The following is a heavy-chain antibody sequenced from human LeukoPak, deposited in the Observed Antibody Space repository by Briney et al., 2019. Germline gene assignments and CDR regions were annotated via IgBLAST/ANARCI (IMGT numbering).Heavy chain of an antibody. CDR3: AREREYSSSWGNWFDP. CDR2: IIPIFGTA. CDR1: GGTFSSYA. V-gene: IGHV1-69*06. J-gene: IGHJ5*02. D-gene: IGHD6-6*01. Sequence: ASVKVSCKASGGTFSSYAISWVRQAPGQGLEWMGGIIPIFGTANYAQKFQGRVTITADKSTSTAYMELSSLRSEDTAVYYCAREREYSSSWGNWFDPWGQGTLVTVSS.